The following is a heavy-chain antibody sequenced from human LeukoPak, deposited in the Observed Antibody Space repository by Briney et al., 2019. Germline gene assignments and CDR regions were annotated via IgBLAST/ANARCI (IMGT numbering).Heavy chain of an antibody. CDR2: IYPGDSDT. V-gene: IGHV5-51*01. J-gene: IGHJ6*02. CDR1: GYSFTTYW. CDR3: ARHRYGDKGNYYYAMDV. D-gene: IGHD4-23*01. Sequence: TGESLKISCKGSGYSFTTYWIGWVRQMPGKGLEWMAIIYPGDSDTRYSPSLQGQVTISADKSFNTAYLQWSRLKASDTAIYYCARHRYGDKGNYYYAMDVWGQGTTVTVSS.